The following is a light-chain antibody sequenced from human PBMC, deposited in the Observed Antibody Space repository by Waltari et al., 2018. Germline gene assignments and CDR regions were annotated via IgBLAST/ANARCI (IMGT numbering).Light chain of an antibody. V-gene: IGKV3-20*01. J-gene: IGKJ1*01. CDR2: DAS. CDR3: QKYGTLPAT. Sequence: EIVLTQSPGTLSLSPGERATLSCRASQSVSRTLAWYQQKPGQAPRLLIYDASTWATGIPDRFSGSGSWTDFSLTISRLEPEDFAVYYCQKYGTLPATFGQGTKVQIK. CDR1: QSVSRT.